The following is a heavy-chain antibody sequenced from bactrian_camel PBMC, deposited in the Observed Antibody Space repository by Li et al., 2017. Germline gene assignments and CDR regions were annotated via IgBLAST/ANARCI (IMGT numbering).Heavy chain of an antibody. CDR2: IFTDGSS. Sequence: HVQLVESGGGSVLAGGSLRLSCIVSGLTYRSNSLGWFRQAPRKERELVSSIFTDGSSAYADSVEGRFTVSQDAAKDNVYLKMDSLKPEDSAMYYCNAKVEVGYSGPWCVETSDYWGQGTQVTVS. CDR3: NAKVEVGYSGPWCVETSDY. D-gene: IGHD1*01. J-gene: IGHJ4*01. V-gene: IGHV3S9*01. CDR1: GLTYRSNS.